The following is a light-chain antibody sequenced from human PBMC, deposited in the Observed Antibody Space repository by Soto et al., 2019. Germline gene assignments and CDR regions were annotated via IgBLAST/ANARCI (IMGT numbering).Light chain of an antibody. J-gene: IGLJ1*01. CDR1: NSDVGSYNL. V-gene: IGLV2-23*01. Sequence: QSVLTQPASVSGSPGQSITISCTGTNSDVGSYNLVSWYQQHPGKAPKLMIYEGSKRRSGVSNRFSGSKSGNTASLTISGLQAEDEADYYCCSYAGSSTYVFRTGTKVTVL. CDR3: CSYAGSSTYV. CDR2: EGS.